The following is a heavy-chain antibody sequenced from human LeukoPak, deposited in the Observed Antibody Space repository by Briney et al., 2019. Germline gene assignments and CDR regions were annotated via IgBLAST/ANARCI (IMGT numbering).Heavy chain of an antibody. CDR3: ARDCWGY. CDR2: IYISGST. Sequence: SETLSLTCTVSGGSISSYYWNWIRQPAGKGLEWIGRIYISGSTNYNPSLKSRVTMSIDTSKNQISLKRRSVTAPDTAVYYCARDCWGYWGQGTTVTVSS. V-gene: IGHV4-4*07. D-gene: IGHD7-27*01. CDR1: GGSISSYY. J-gene: IGHJ4*02.